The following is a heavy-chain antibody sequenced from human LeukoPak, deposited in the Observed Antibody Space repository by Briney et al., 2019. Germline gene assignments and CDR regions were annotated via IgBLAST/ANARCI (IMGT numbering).Heavy chain of an antibody. CDR1: GGTFSSYA. J-gene: IGHJ4*02. V-gene: IGHV1-69*05. D-gene: IGHD3-22*01. Sequence: ASVKVSCKASGGTFSSYAISWVRQAPGQGLEWMGGIIPIFGTANYAQKFQGRVTITTDESTSTAYMELSSLRSEDTAVYYCARRHYDGSGYSDYFDYWGQGTLVTVSS. CDR3: ARRHYDGSGYSDYFDY. CDR2: IIPIFGTA.